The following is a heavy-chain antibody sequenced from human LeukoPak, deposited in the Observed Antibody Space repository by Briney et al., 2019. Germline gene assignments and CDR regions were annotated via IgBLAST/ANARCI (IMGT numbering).Heavy chain of an antibody. CDR2: IYYSGST. V-gene: IGHV4-39*01. CDR3: ARTERHFYESSGYYQYYFDY. Sequence: SETLSLTCTVSGGSISNSSYYWAWVRQPPGKGLEWIGSIYYSGSTYYNPSLESRVTVSVDTSKNQFSLKLSPVTVADTAMYYCARTERHFYESSGYYQYYFDYWGQGILVTVSS. J-gene: IGHJ4*02. D-gene: IGHD3-22*01. CDR1: GGSISNSSYY.